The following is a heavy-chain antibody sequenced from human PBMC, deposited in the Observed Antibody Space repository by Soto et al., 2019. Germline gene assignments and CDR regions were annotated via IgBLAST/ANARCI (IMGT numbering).Heavy chain of an antibody. CDR2: ISAGNGNT. CDR1: GYTFTSYA. J-gene: IGHJ4*02. D-gene: IGHD2-15*01. CDR3: ARDGYCSGGSCYSKMGTFDY. V-gene: IGHV1-3*01. Sequence: ASVKVSCKASGYTFTSYAMHWVRQAPGQRLEWMGWISAGNGNTKYSQKFQGRVTITRDTSASTAYMELSSLRSEDTAVYYCARDGYCSGGSCYSKMGTFDYWGQGTLVTVSS.